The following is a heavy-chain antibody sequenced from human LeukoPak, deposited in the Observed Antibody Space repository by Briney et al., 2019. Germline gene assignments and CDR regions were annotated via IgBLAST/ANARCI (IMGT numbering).Heavy chain of an antibody. CDR2: IYYTGST. Sequence: PSETLSLTCAVSGGSISSYYWSWIRQPPGKGLEWIGYIYYTGSTNYNPSLKSRVTISGDTSKNQFSLRLSSVTAADTAVYYCARETYGSGRHTIDYWGQGTLVTVSS. V-gene: IGHV4-59*01. CDR1: GGSISSYY. J-gene: IGHJ4*02. D-gene: IGHD3-10*01. CDR3: ARETYGSGRHTIDY.